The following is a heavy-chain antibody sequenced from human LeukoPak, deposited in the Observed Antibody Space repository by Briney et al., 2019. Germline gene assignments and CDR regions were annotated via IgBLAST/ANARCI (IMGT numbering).Heavy chain of an antibody. Sequence: GGSLRLSFTASGFTFSDYYMSWIRQAPGKGLEWVSYISSSSSYTKYADSVKGRFTISRDNARNSLYLQMNSLRAEDTAVYYCLPSLSRPCVEDGFDIWGQGTMVTVSS. V-gene: IGHV3-11*06. CDR2: ISSSSSYT. CDR3: LPSLSRPCVEDGFDI. CDR1: GFTFSDYY. J-gene: IGHJ3*02. D-gene: IGHD2/OR15-2a*01.